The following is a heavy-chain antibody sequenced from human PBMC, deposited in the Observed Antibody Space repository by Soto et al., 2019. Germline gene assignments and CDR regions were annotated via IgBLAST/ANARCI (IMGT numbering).Heavy chain of an antibody. Sequence: PGGSLRLSCAASGFTFSSYAMSWVRQAPGKRLEWVSAISGSGGSTYYADSVKGRFTISRDNSKNTLYLQMNSLRAEDTAVYYCAKDISSGAYDFWSGYYGNYFDYWGQGTLVTVYS. CDR2: ISGSGGST. CDR1: GFTFSSYA. J-gene: IGHJ4*02. V-gene: IGHV3-23*01. D-gene: IGHD3-3*01. CDR3: AKDISSGAYDFWSGYYGNYFDY.